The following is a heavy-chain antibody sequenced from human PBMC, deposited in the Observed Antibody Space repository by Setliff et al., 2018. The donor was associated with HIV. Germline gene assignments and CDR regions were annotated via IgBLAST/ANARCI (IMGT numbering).Heavy chain of an antibody. CDR2: INHSGRA. J-gene: IGHJ4*02. CDR1: GESFSGYY. Sequence: PSETLSLTCAVYGESFSGYYWSWIRQPAGKGLEWLGEINHSGRAKYNPSLKSRASISADTSKNQFSLKVTSVTAADTAVYYCAGRDGYNRYYFDFWGQGTLVTVSS. CDR3: AGRDGYNRYYFDF. D-gene: IGHD5-12*01. V-gene: IGHV4-34*01.